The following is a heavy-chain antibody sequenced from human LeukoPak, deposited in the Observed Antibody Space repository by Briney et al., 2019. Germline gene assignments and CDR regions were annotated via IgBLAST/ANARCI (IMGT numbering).Heavy chain of an antibody. J-gene: IGHJ4*02. CDR2: ISGSGGST. Sequence: GGSLRLSCAASGFTFSSYAMSWVRQAPGKGLEWVSAISGSGGSTYYADSVKGRFTISRDNSKNTLYLQMNSLRAEDTAVYYCAKDHRALGGSYYYDYWGQGTLVTVSS. V-gene: IGHV3-23*01. CDR3: AKDHRALGGSYYYDY. D-gene: IGHD1-26*01. CDR1: GFTFSSYA.